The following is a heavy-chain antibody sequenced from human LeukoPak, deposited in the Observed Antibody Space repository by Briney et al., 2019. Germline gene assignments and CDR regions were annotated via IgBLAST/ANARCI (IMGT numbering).Heavy chain of an antibody. CDR2: ISSGSSYI. Sequence: GGSLRLSCAASRFTFSSYSMNWVRQGPGKGLEWVSYISSGSSYIYYADSVKGRFTISRDNAKNSLYLQMNSLRGEDTAVYYCAGDPTSIAAAGYSWFDPWGQGTLVTVSS. J-gene: IGHJ5*02. V-gene: IGHV3-21*01. D-gene: IGHD6-13*01. CDR3: AGDPTSIAAAGYSWFDP. CDR1: RFTFSSYS.